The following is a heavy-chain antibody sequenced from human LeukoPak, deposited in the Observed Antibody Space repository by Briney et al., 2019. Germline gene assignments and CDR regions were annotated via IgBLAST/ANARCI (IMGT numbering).Heavy chain of an antibody. V-gene: IGHV1-69*04. Sequence: AASVKVSCKASGGTFSSYAISWVRQAPGQGLEWMGRIIPILGIANYAQKFQGRVTITADKSTSTAYMELSSLRSEDTAVYYCARVSFRSPDPGTQYYYYGMDVWGQGTTVTVSS. CDR3: ARVSFRSPDPGTQYYYYGMDV. D-gene: IGHD1-1*01. J-gene: IGHJ6*02. CDR2: IIPILGIA. CDR1: GGTFSSYA.